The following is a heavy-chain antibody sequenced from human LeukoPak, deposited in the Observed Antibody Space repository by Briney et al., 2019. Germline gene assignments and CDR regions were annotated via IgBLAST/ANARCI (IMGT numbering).Heavy chain of an antibody. CDR2: ISSSSTTI. CDR1: GFTFSAYN. Sequence: SGGSLRLSCAASGFTFSAYNMNWVRQAPGKGLEWVSYISSSSTTINFADSLQGRFTISRDNAKNSLYLQMNSLRAEDTAIYYCARVFSGSDYWGQGTPVTVSS. V-gene: IGHV3-48*04. CDR3: ARVFSGSDY. D-gene: IGHD2-15*01. J-gene: IGHJ4*02.